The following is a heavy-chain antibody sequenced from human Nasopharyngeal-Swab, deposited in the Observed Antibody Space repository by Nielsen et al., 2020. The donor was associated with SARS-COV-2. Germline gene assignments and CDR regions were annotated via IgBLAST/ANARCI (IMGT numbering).Heavy chain of an antibody. CDR2: ISGSDITT. D-gene: IGHD3-16*01. Sequence: VRQAPGKGLEWVSVISGSDITTYYADSVKGRFTISRDNSKNTLYLQMNSLRAEDTAIYYCAGDPRLRYFDYWGQGTLVTVSS. J-gene: IGHJ4*02. CDR3: AGDPRLRYFDY. V-gene: IGHV3-23*01.